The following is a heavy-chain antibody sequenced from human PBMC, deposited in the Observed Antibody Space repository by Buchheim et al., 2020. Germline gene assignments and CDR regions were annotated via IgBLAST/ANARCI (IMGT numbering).Heavy chain of an antibody. Sequence: QVQLVESGGGLVKPGGSLRLSCAASGFTFSSYGMHWVRQAPGKGLEWVAVISYDGSNKYYADSVKGRFTISRDNSKNTLYLQMNSLRAEDTAVFYCAKDRGYSGYDPSALSYWGQGTL. CDR2: ISYDGSNK. J-gene: IGHJ4*02. V-gene: IGHV3-30*18. CDR3: AKDRGYSGYDPSALSY. CDR1: GFTFSSYG. D-gene: IGHD5-12*01.